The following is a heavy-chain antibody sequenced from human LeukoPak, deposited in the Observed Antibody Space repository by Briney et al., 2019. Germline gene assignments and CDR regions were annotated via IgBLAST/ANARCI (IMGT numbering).Heavy chain of an antibody. V-gene: IGHV3-13*01. Sequence: GGSLRLSCAASGFTFSSYDMHWVRQATGKGLEWVSAIGTAGDTYYPGSVKGRFTISRDNAKNSLYLQMNSLRAEDTAVYYCAGSVRIVVVPAATDAPDYWGQGTLVTVSS. CDR2: IGTAGDT. CDR1: GFTFSSYD. J-gene: IGHJ4*02. CDR3: AGSVRIVVVPAATDAPDY. D-gene: IGHD2-2*01.